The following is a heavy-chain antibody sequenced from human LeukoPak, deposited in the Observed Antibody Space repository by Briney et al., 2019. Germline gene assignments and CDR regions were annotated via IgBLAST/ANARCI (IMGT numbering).Heavy chain of an antibody. CDR3: ARAPLRFLEWSKYPNSFDP. Sequence: SETLSLTCTVSGGSVSSGSYYWSWIRQPPGKGPEWIGYIYYSGSTNYNPSLKSRVTISVDTSKNQFSLKLSSVTAADTAVYYCARAPLRFLEWSKYPNSFDPWGQGTLVTVSS. J-gene: IGHJ5*02. CDR2: IYYSGST. V-gene: IGHV4-61*01. CDR1: GGSVSSGSYY. D-gene: IGHD3-3*01.